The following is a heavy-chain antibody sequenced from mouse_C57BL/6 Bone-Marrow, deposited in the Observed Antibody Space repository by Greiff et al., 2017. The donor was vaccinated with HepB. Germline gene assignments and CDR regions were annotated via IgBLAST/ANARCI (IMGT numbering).Heavy chain of an antibody. Sequence: EVQVVESGGDLVKPGGSLKLSCAASGFTFSSYGMSWVRQTPDKRLEWVATISSGGSYTYYPDSVKGRFTISRDNAKNTLYLQMSSLKSEDTAMYYCARHWYYFDYWGQGTTLTVSS. CDR3: ARHWYYFDY. V-gene: IGHV5-6*01. CDR2: ISSGGSYT. CDR1: GFTFSSYG. J-gene: IGHJ2*01.